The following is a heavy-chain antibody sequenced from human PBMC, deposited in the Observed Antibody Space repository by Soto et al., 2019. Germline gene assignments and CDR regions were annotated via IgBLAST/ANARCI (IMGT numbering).Heavy chain of an antibody. J-gene: IGHJ4*02. D-gene: IGHD1-26*01. V-gene: IGHV3-53*02. CDR3: ARGSVGATTPYAYFDY. Sequence: EVQLVETGGGLIQPGGSLRLSCAASGFTVSSNYMSWVRQAPGKGLEWVSVIYSGGSTYYADSVKGRFTISRDNSKNPLYLQMNSQRAEDTAVYYCARGSVGATTPYAYFDYWGQGALVTVSS. CDR2: IYSGGST. CDR1: GFTVSSNY.